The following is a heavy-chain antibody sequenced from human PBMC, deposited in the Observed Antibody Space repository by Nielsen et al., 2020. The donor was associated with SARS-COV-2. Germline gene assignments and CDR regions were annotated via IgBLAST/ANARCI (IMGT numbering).Heavy chain of an antibody. D-gene: IGHD3-22*01. V-gene: IGHV4-31*02. CDR3: ARDSYYYDSSGYYWGAFDI. J-gene: IGHJ3*02. Sequence: WIRQPPGKGLEWIGSIYYSGSTYYNPSLKSRVTISVDTSKNQFSLKLSSVTAADTAVYYCARDSYYYDSSGYYWGAFDIWGQGTMVTVSS. CDR2: IYYSGST.